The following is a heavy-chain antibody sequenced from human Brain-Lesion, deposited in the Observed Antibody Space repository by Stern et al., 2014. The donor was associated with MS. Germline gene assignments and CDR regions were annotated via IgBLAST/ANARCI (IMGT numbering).Heavy chain of an antibody. CDR3: ARGRVVPGFQYYATDV. CDR1: GGSISSGGYY. J-gene: IGHJ6*02. Sequence: QLQLQESGPGLVKPSQTLSLSCTVSGGSISSGGYYWSWIRQPAGKGLEWIGRIFNSGSTSYTPSHKSRVTISIDTSKNQFSLRLNSMTAADTAVYYCARGRVVPGFQYYATDVWGQGTTVIVSS. CDR2: IFNSGST. D-gene: IGHD2-2*01. V-gene: IGHV4-61*02.